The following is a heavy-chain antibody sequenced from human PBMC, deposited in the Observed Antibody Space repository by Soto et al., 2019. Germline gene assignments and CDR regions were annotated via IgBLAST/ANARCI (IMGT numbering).Heavy chain of an antibody. CDR1: CGSISSDY. Sequence: SETLSVTCTVSCGSISSDYWSWIRQPPGKGLEWIGYMYNTGSTIYNPSLKSRVTISVDTSKNQFSLKLNSVTAADTAIYYCAKVGLNWGSDYWGRGTLVTVSS. CDR2: MYNTGST. J-gene: IGHJ4*02. CDR3: AKVGLNWGSDY. D-gene: IGHD7-27*01. V-gene: IGHV4-59*01.